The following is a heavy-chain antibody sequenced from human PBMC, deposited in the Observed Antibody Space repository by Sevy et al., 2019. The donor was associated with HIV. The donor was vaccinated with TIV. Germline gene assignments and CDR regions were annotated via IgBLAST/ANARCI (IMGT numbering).Heavy chain of an antibody. Sequence: GGSLRLSCAASGFTFSSYAMHWVRQAPGKGLEWVAVISYDGSNKYYADSVKGRFTISRDNSKNTLYLQMNSLRAEDTVVYYGASDTYCSSTSCYALGMDVWGQGTTVTVSS. V-gene: IGHV3-30*04. CDR3: ASDTYCSSTSCYALGMDV. CDR1: GFTFSSYA. CDR2: ISYDGSNK. J-gene: IGHJ6*02. D-gene: IGHD2-2*01.